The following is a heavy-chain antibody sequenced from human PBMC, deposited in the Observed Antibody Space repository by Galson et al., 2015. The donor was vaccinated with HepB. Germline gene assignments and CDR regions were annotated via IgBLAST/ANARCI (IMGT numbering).Heavy chain of an antibody. CDR1: GYTLTELS. CDR2: FDPEDGET. D-gene: IGHD3-10*01. V-gene: IGHV1-24*01. J-gene: IGHJ4*02. Sequence: SVKVSCKVSGYTLTELSMHWVRQAPGKGLEWMGGFDPEDGETIYAQKFQGRVTMTEDTSTDTAYMELSSLRSGDTAVYYCATYFSFGEKPFDYWGQGTLVTVSS. CDR3: ATYFSFGEKPFDY.